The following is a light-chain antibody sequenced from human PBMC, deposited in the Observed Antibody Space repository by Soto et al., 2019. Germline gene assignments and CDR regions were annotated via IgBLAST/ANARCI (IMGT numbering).Light chain of an antibody. Sequence: EIVLTQSPGTLSLSPGERATLSCRARQSVSSGYFAWYQQRFGQAPRLLIYGASSRATGIPDRFSGSGAGTDFTLTISRLEPEDFAVYYCQQYGSSSWTFGQGTKVEIK. J-gene: IGKJ1*01. V-gene: IGKV3-20*01. CDR1: QSVSSGY. CDR3: QQYGSSSWT. CDR2: GAS.